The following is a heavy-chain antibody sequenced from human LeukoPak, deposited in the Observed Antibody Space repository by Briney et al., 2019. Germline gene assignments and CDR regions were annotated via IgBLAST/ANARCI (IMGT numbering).Heavy chain of an antibody. CDR2: IYSSGST. CDR3: ARGSIAASGAKWFDP. J-gene: IGHJ5*02. CDR1: GGSISGGNYY. Sequence: SETLDVTCSDSGGSISGGNYYESWIRQPAVKVLAWVGRIYSSGSTNYNPSLKSRVTMSVDTSKNQFSLKVSSVIAADTAVYYCARGSIAASGAKWFDPWGQGTLVTVSS. D-gene: IGHD6-13*01. V-gene: IGHV4-61*02.